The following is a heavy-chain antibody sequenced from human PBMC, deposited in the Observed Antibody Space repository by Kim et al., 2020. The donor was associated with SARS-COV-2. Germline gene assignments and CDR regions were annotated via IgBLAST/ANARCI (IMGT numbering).Heavy chain of an antibody. D-gene: IGHD6-13*01. J-gene: IGHJ6*02. V-gene: IGHV3-9*01. Sequence: ADSVKGRFTISRDNAKNSLYLQMNSLRAEDTALYYCAKDIVAIAAGGMDVWGQGTTVTVSS. CDR3: AKDIVAIAAGGMDV.